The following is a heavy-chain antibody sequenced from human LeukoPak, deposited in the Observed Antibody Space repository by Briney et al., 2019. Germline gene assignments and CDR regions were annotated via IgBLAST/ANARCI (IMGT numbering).Heavy chain of an antibody. CDR3: ARTTVVKYYFDY. J-gene: IGHJ4*02. CDR2: IYYSGST. V-gene: IGHV4-59*08. D-gene: IGHD4-23*01. Sequence: SETLSLTCTVSGGSIRSYYWSWIRQPPGKGLEWIGYIYYSGSTNYNPSLKSRVTISVDTSENQFSLKLSSVTAADTAVYYCARTTVVKYYFDYWGQGTLVTVSS. CDR1: GGSIRSYY.